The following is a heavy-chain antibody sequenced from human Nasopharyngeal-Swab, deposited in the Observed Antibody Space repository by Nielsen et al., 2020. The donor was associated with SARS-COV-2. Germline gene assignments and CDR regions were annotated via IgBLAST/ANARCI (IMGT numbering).Heavy chain of an antibody. Sequence: WIRQPPGKGLEWIGYIYYSGSTYYNPSLKSRVTISVDTSKNQFSLKLSSVTAADTAVYYCARYSLWLPVNWFDPWAREPRSPSPQ. CDR2: IYYSGST. D-gene: IGHD5-18*01. V-gene: IGHV4-30-4*01. CDR3: ARYSLWLPVNWFDP. J-gene: IGHJ5*02.